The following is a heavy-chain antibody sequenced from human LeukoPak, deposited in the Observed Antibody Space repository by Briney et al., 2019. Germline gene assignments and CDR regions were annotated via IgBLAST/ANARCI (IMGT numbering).Heavy chain of an antibody. CDR3: ARTYGSGRLDAFDI. V-gene: IGHV1-18*01. D-gene: IGHD3-10*01. CDR2: ISAYNGNT. Sequence: ASVKVSCTASGYTFTSYGISWVRQAPGQGLEWMGWISAYNGNTNYAQRLQGRVTMTTDTSTSTAYMELRSLRSDDTAVYYCARTYGSGRLDAFDIWGQGTMVTVSS. CDR1: GYTFTSYG. J-gene: IGHJ3*02.